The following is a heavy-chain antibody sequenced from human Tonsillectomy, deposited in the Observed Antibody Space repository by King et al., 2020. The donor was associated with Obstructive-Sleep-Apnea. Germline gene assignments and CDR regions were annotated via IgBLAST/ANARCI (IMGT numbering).Heavy chain of an antibody. J-gene: IGHJ3*02. Sequence: LQLQESGPGLVKPSETLSLTCTVSGGSTSSTSYYWGWIRQPPGKGLEWIGNIYYSGSAHYNPSLRSRVTISVDTSKNQFSLKLSSVTAADTAVYYCARRDYGNDAFDIWGQGTMVTVSS. V-gene: IGHV4-39*07. CDR3: ARRDYGNDAFDI. D-gene: IGHD4-17*01. CDR1: GGSTSSTSYY. CDR2: IYYSGSA.